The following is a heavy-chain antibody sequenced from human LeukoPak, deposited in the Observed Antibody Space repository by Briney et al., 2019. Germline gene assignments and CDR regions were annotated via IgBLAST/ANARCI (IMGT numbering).Heavy chain of an antibody. Sequence: ASVKVSCKASGYTFTSYGISWVRQAPGQGLEWMGWISAYNGNTNYAQKFQGRVTMTRDTSISTAYMELSRLRSDDTAVYYCARDGWSPLYCSSTSCHTGFDYWGQGTLVTVSS. V-gene: IGHV1-18*01. D-gene: IGHD2-2*01. CDR1: GYTFTSYG. J-gene: IGHJ4*02. CDR3: ARDGWSPLYCSSTSCHTGFDY. CDR2: ISAYNGNT.